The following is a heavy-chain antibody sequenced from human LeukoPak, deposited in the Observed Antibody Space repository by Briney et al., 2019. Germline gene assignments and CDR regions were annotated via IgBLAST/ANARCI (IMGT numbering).Heavy chain of an antibody. CDR1: GGSFSGYY. CDR3: ARDSGYYYPLFDY. D-gene: IGHD3-22*01. V-gene: IGHV4-34*01. J-gene: IGHJ4*02. CDR2: TNHSGST. Sequence: PSETLSLTCAVYGGSFSGYYWSWIRQPPGKGLEWIGETNHSGSTNYNPSLKSRVTISVDTSKNQFSLKLSSVTAADTAVYYCARDSGYYYPLFDYWGQGTLVTVSS.